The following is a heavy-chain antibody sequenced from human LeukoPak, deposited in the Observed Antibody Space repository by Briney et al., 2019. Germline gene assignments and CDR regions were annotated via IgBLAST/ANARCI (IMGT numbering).Heavy chain of an antibody. Sequence: GASVKVSCKASGYTFTGYYMHWVRQAPGQGLEWMGWINPNSGGTNYAQKFQGWVTMTRDTSISTAYMELSSLRSEDTAVYYCAADFTPLAPYPIVGARVFDYWGQGTLVTVSS. V-gene: IGHV1-2*04. J-gene: IGHJ4*02. D-gene: IGHD1-26*01. CDR3: AADFTPLAPYPIVGARVFDY. CDR2: INPNSGGT. CDR1: GYTFTGYY.